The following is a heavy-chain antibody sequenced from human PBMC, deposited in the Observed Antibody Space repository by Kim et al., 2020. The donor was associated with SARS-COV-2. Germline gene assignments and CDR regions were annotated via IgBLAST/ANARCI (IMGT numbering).Heavy chain of an antibody. CDR3: ARDWTPARAGVLRYFDWFQNLTYYYYGMDV. Sequence: GGSLRLSCAASGFTFSSYSMNWVRQAPGKGLEWVSSISSSSSYIYYADSVKGRFTISRDNAKNSLYLQMNSLRAEDTAVYYCARDWTPARAGVLRYFDWFQNLTYYYYGMDVWGHGTTVTVSS. CDR2: ISSSSSYI. CDR1: GFTFSSYS. J-gene: IGHJ6*02. D-gene: IGHD3-9*01. V-gene: IGHV3-21*01.